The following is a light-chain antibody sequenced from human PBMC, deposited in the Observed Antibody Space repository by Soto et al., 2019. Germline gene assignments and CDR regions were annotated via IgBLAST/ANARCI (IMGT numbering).Light chain of an antibody. CDR1: QSVSHNY. V-gene: IGKV3-20*01. CDR3: PQYGSSPLP. J-gene: IGKJ4*01. Sequence: EIVLTQSPDTLSLSPGERTTVPSRPRQSVSHNYLAWYQQKPGQAPRLLIYGASSRATGIPDRFSGSGSGTDFTLTITRLDPEDFAVYYCPQYGSSPLPFGGGTKVDVK. CDR2: GAS.